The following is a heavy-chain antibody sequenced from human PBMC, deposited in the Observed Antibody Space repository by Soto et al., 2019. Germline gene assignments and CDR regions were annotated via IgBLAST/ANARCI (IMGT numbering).Heavy chain of an antibody. D-gene: IGHD3-9*01. V-gene: IGHV3-23*01. CDR3: AKREGNTGRYFD. CDR1: GCTFSNYA. CDR2: FSSADVT. J-gene: IGHJ4*02. Sequence: EVQLLESGGGLVQPGGSLRLSCAASGCTFSNYAMSWVRQAPGQGPEWVSTFSSADVTYYADAVKGRFTISRDTSKNTLYRQMNSLRAEDTAVYYCAKREGNTGRYFDWCQGTLVTVS.